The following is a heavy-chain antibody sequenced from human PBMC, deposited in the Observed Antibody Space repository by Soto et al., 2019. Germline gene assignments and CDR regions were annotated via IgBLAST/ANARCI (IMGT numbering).Heavy chain of an antibody. CDR2: IYYSGST. Sequence: SETLSLTCPVSGYSISIGNYWSWIRQHPGKGLEWIGYIYYSGSTYYNPSLKSRVTISVDTSKNQFSLKLSSVTAADTAVYYCARDGRDGYNPFDYWGQGTLVTVSS. J-gene: IGHJ4*02. D-gene: IGHD5-12*01. CDR1: GYSISIGNY. CDR3: ARDGRDGYNPFDY. V-gene: IGHV4-31*03.